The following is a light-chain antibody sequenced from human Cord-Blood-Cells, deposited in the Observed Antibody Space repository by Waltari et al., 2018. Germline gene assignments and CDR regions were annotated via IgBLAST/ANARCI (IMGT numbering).Light chain of an antibody. Sequence: QSALTQPASVSGPPGQSTTISCTGTSSDVGSYNLVSWYKQLPGKATKLMIYEGSKRPSGVSNRFSGSKSGNTASLTISGLQAEDEADYYCCSYAGSVFGTGTKVTVL. CDR2: EGS. CDR1: SSDVGSYNL. V-gene: IGLV2-23*01. CDR3: CSYAGSV. J-gene: IGLJ1*01.